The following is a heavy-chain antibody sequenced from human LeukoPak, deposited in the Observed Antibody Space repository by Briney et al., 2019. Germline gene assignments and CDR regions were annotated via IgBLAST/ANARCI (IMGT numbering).Heavy chain of an antibody. CDR1: GFTFSSYG. CDR2: IRYDGSNK. J-gene: IGHJ3*02. V-gene: IGHV3-30*02. Sequence: PGGSLRLSCAASGFTFSSYGMHWVRQAPGKGLEWVAFIRYDGSNKYYADSVKGRFTISRDNAKNSLYLQMNSLGAEDAAVYYCARLLRGGTSGYAFDIWGQGTGVTVSS. CDR3: ARLLRGGTSGYAFDI. D-gene: IGHD1-7*01.